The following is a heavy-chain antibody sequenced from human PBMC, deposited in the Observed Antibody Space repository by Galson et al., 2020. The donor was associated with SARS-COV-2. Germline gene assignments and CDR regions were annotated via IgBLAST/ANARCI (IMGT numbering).Heavy chain of an antibody. V-gene: IGHV4-31*03. J-gene: IGHJ4*02. Sequence: SQTLSLTCTVSGVSISRGGYSWSWIRQHPGTGLEWIGYIYYSGSTFYNPSLKSRVTISVDTSKNQFSLKLNSVTAADTAVYYCARVSGGDYGWGQGTLVTVSS. CDR3: ARVSGGDYG. CDR1: GVSISRGGYS. CDR2: IYYSGST. D-gene: IGHD4-17*01.